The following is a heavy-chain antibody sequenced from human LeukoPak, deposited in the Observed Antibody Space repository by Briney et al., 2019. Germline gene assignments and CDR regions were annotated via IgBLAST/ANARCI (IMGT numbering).Heavy chain of an antibody. CDR2: ISGSGGST. Sequence: PGGSLRLSCAASGFTFSSYAMSWVRQAPGKGLEWASAISGSGGSTYYADSVKGRFTISRDNSKNTLYLQMNSLRAEDTAVYYCAKDPRSLTVVVPAAFDYWGQGTLVTVSS. V-gene: IGHV3-23*01. D-gene: IGHD2-2*01. J-gene: IGHJ4*02. CDR1: GFTFSSYA. CDR3: AKDPRSLTVVVPAAFDY.